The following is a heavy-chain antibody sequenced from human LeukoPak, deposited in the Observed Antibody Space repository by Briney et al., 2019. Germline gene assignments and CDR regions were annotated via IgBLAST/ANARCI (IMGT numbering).Heavy chain of an antibody. V-gene: IGHV4-34*08. D-gene: IGHD6-19*01. CDR3: ATLGAVAGTWFDP. Sequence: SCKASGGTFRNYAISWIRQPPGKGLEWIGEINHSGSTNYNPSLKSRVTISVDTSKNQFSLKLSSVTAADTAVYYCATLGAVAGTWFDPWGQGTLVTVSS. CDR2: INHSGST. CDR1: GGTFRNYA. J-gene: IGHJ5*02.